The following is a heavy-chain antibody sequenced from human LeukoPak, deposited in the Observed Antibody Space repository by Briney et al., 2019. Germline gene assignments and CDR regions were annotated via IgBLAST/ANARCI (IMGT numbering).Heavy chain of an antibody. D-gene: IGHD3-22*01. Sequence: GGSLRLSCAASGFTFSSYEMNWVRQAPGKGLEWVSFISNIGNTIYYADSVKGRFTISRDNAKNSLYLQMNSLRDEDTAVYYCVRESYVTTIIGDCWGQGTLVTVSS. CDR2: ISNIGNTI. CDR3: VRESYVTTIIGDC. J-gene: IGHJ4*02. V-gene: IGHV3-48*03. CDR1: GFTFSSYE.